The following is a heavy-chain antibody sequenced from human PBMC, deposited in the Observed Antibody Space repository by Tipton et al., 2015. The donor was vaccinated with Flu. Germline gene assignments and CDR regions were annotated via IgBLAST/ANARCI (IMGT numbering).Heavy chain of an antibody. J-gene: IGHJ6*02. CDR1: GGSISSGSYY. V-gene: IGHV4-61*02. CDR3: ARSDWYGMDV. D-gene: IGHD3-9*01. Sequence: TLSLTCTVSGGSISSGSYYWSWIRQPAGKGLEWIGRIYTSGSTNYNPSLKSRVTISVDTSKNQFSLKLSSVTAADTAVYYCARSDWYGMDVWGQGTTVTVSS. CDR2: IYTSGST.